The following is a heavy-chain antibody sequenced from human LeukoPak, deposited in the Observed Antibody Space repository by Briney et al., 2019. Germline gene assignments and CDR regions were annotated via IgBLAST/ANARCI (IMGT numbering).Heavy chain of an antibody. D-gene: IGHD5-18*01. V-gene: IGHV3-33*01. CDR2: IWYDGSNK. CDR3: ARDREYSYYDY. CDR1: GFTFSNCG. Sequence: GGSLRLSCAASGFTFSNCGMHWDRQAPGKGLEWVAIIWYDGSNKYYADSVKGRFTISRDNSENTLYLQMNSLTAEDTAVYYCARDREYSYYDYWGQGTLVTVSS. J-gene: IGHJ4*02.